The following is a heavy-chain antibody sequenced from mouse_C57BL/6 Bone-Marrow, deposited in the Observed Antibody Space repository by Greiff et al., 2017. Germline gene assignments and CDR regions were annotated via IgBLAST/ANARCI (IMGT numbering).Heavy chain of an antibody. V-gene: IGHV5-9-1*02. J-gene: IGHJ2*01. CDR2: ISSGGDYI. CDR1: GFTFSSYA. Sequence: EVMLVESGEGLVKPGGSLKLSCAASGFTFSSYAMSWVRQTPEKRLEWVAYISSGGDYIYYADTVKGRFTISRDNARNTLYLQMSSLKSEDTAMYYCTRDRDYYGSSNFDYWGQGTTLTVSS. D-gene: IGHD1-1*01. CDR3: TRDRDYYGSSNFDY.